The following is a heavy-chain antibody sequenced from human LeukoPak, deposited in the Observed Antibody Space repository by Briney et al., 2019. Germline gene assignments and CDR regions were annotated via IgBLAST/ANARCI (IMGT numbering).Heavy chain of an antibody. CDR2: NDWDADK. Sequence: SGPALVKPPQTLTLTCTFSGFSLSTSGMRGSWIRQPPGKTLERLALNDWDADKSYSTSLKTRLNISKDTSKHQEVLTMTNMDPVDTATYYCARILRYCIGEADSSKDVWGQGTSVTVSS. V-gene: IGHV2-70*01. CDR1: GFSLSTSGMR. D-gene: IGHD2-15*01. J-gene: IGHJ6*02. CDR3: ARILRYCIGEADSSKDV.